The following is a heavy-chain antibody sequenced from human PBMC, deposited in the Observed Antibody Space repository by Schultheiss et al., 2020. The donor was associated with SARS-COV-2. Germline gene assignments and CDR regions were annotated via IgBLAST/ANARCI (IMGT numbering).Heavy chain of an antibody. V-gene: IGHV3-74*01. D-gene: IGHD5-24*01. CDR2: INSDGSST. CDR1: GFTVSSNY. Sequence: GGSLRLSCAASGFTVSSNYMSWVRQAPGKGLEWVSRINSDGSSTSYADSVKGRFTISRDNSKNTLYLQMNSLRAEDTAVYYCAREGGWLQSGFDYWGQGTLVTSPQ. J-gene: IGHJ4*02. CDR3: AREGGWLQSGFDY.